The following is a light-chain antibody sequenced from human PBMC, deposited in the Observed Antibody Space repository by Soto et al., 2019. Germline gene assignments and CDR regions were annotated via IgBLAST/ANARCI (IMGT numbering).Light chain of an antibody. Sequence: EIVMTQSPATLSVSPGERATLSCRASQTVRDNLARYQQKPGQAPRLLIYGASIRATGIPARFSGSGSGTEFTLTIDTLQSEDFAVYYCQQYNIWPLTFGGGTKVEIK. CDR2: GAS. V-gene: IGKV3D-15*03. CDR3: QQYNIWPLT. CDR1: QTVRDN. J-gene: IGKJ4*01.